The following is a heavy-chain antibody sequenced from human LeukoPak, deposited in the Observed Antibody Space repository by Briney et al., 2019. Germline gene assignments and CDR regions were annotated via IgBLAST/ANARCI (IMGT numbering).Heavy chain of an antibody. J-gene: IGHJ4*02. Sequence: PGGSLRLSRAASGFTFSNYAMSWVRQAPGKGLEWVSSIYFSGGNTYSADSVKGRFTISRDNSRNTLYLQMNSLRAEDTAVYYCAKAVRRYCSGGSCYYYFDYWGQGTLVTVSS. D-gene: IGHD2-15*01. V-gene: IGHV3-23*01. CDR1: GFTFSNYA. CDR3: AKAVRRYCSGGSCYYYFDY. CDR2: IYFSGGNT.